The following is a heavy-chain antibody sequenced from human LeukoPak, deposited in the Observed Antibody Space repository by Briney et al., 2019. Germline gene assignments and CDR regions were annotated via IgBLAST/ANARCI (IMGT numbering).Heavy chain of an antibody. V-gene: IGHV4-61*01. CDR3: ARTNYGDYNWFDP. J-gene: IGHJ5*02. Sequence: TSETLSLTCKVSGGSVSSDSYYWSWIRQPPGQGLEWIGYIHNSGSTKYNASLKSCLTISVDTSKNQFSLEVTSVTAADTAVYYCARTNYGDYNWFDPWGQGTLVTVSS. CDR1: GGSVSSDSYY. CDR2: IHNSGST. D-gene: IGHD4-17*01.